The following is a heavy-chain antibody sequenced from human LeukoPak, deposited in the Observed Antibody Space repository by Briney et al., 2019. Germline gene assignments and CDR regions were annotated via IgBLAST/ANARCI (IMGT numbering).Heavy chain of an antibody. CDR3: ARRVDIVATASDYYYGMDV. J-gene: IGHJ6*02. D-gene: IGHD5-12*01. CDR1: GFIFSNYA. CDR2: ISGGSDGT. V-gene: IGHV3-21*01. Sequence: GGSLRLSCTAHGFIFSNYAMSWVRQAPGKGLEWVSSISGGSDGTYYTDSVKGRFTISRDNAKNSLYLQMNSLRAEDTAVYYCARRVDIVATASDYYYGMDVWGQGTTVTVSS.